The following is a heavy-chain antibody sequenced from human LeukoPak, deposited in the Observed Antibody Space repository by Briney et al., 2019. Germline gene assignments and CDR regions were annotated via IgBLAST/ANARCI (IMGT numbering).Heavy chain of an antibody. Sequence: GGSLRLSCAASGFTFSSYAMSWVRQAPGKGLEWVSAISGSGGSTYYADSVKGRFTISRDNSKNTLYLQMNSLRAEDTAVYYCAKDATYSSSWYLRDYYFDYWGQGTLVTVSS. D-gene: IGHD6-13*01. CDR3: AKDATYSSSWYLRDYYFDY. V-gene: IGHV3-23*01. CDR1: GFTFSSYA. J-gene: IGHJ4*02. CDR2: ISGSGGST.